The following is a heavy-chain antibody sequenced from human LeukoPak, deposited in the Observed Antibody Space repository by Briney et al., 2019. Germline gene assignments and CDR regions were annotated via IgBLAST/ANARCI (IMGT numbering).Heavy chain of an antibody. V-gene: IGHV3-23*01. Sequence: GGSLRLSCAASGFTFSSYAISWVRQTPGKGLEWVSAISGSGGSTYYADSVKGRFTISRDNSKNTLYLQMNSLRAEDTAVYYCAKDKKQLWSLFDYWGQGTLVTVSS. CDR1: GFTFSSYA. CDR3: AKDKKQLWSLFDY. CDR2: ISGSGGST. D-gene: IGHD5-18*01. J-gene: IGHJ4*02.